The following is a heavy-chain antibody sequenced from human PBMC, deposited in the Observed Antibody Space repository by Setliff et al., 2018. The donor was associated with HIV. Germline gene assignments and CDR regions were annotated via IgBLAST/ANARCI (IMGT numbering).Heavy chain of an antibody. CDR1: GTTFNSYY. CDR3: ARLGGGCGGDCYYAFDI. V-gene: IGHV4-4*09. J-gene: IGHJ3*02. Sequence: PSETLSLTCRVSGTTFNSYYWTWIRQTPEKGLEWIGYIGIFRDPKYNPSLQGRVSMSTDMSKKEFSLSLTSVTVADTAVYYCARLGGGCGGDCYYAFDIWGQGTMVTVSS. D-gene: IGHD2-21*02. CDR2: IGIFRDP.